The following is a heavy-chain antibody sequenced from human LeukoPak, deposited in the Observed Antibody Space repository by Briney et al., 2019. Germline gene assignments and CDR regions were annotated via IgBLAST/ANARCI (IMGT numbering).Heavy chain of an antibody. CDR3: ARVRGSHCSGGSCYPIYADY. D-gene: IGHD2-15*01. CDR2: ISAYNGNT. CDR1: GYTFTSYG. Sequence: ASVKVSCKASGYTFTSYGISWVRQAPGQGLEWMGWISAYNGNTNYAQKLQGRVTMTTDTSTSTAYMELRSLRSDDTSVYYCARVRGSHCSGGSCYPIYADYWGQGTLVTVSS. J-gene: IGHJ4*02. V-gene: IGHV1-18*01.